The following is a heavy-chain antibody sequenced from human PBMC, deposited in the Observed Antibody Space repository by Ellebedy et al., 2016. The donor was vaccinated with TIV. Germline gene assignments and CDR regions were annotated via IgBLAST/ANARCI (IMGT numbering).Heavy chain of an antibody. CDR3: ARPPDAAKVMGYWYYYMDV. J-gene: IGHJ6*03. CDR2: IIIIYGTA. Sequence: ASVKVSCXASGDTLTNYAFSWVRQAPGQGLDLIGGIIIIYGTANYAQKFQGRVTITADESTSTVYMELSSLRSEDTAVYYCARPPDAAKVMGYWYYYMDVWGKGTTVTVSS. V-gene: IGHV1-69*13. CDR1: GDTLTNYA. D-gene: IGHD5-18*01.